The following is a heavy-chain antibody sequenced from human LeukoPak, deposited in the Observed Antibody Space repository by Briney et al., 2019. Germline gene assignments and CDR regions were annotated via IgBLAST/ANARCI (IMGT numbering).Heavy chain of an antibody. D-gene: IGHD3-3*01. V-gene: IGHV3-7*01. CDR1: GFTFSNHW. CDR2: IKEDGSEK. CDR3: VKETLSGYDFWSGYYEGGDY. J-gene: IGHJ4*02. Sequence: PGGSLRLSCAVSGFTFSNHWMGWVRQAPGKGLEWVANIKEDGSEKYYVDSVKGRFTISRDNAKNSLHLQMNSLRAEDTAVYYCVKETLSGYDFWSGYYEGGDYWGQGTLVTVSS.